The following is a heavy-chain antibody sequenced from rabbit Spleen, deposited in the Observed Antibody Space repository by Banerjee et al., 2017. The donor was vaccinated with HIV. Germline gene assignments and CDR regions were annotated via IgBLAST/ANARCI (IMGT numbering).Heavy chain of an antibody. CDR1: GLDFSSSYW. J-gene: IGHJ4*01. Sequence: QEQLVESGGDLVKPGASLTLTCKASGLDFSSSYWICWVRQAPGKGLEWIACIDVSKSGSTYYASWAKGRFTISKTSSTTVTLQMTSLTAADTATYFCARDAAGREDFNLWGPGTLVTVS. D-gene: IGHD4-2*01. CDR2: IDVSKSGST. CDR3: ARDAAGREDFNL. V-gene: IGHV1S45*01.